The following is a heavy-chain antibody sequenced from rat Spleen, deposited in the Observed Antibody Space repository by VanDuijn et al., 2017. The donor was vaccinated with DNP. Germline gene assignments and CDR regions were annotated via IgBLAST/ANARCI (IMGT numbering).Heavy chain of an antibody. V-gene: IGHV2S61*01. D-gene: IGHD1-9*01. CDR1: GFSLTSYN. J-gene: IGHJ3*01. CDR3: ARSWGTYYGYTPFAY. CDR2: IWVNGNA. Sequence: QVQLKESGPGLVQPSQTLSLTCTVAGFSLTSYNVHWVRQPPGKGLEWMGVIWVNGNANYNSALKSRLSISRDTSKSQVFLKMNNLQTEDTAMYFCARSWGTYYGYTPFAYWGQGTLVTVSS.